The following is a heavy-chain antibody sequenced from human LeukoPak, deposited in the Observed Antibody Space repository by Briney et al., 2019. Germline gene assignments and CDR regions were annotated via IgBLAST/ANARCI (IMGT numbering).Heavy chain of an antibody. D-gene: IGHD3-16*01. Sequence: PGRSLRLSCAASGFTFSSYGMHWVRQAPGKGLEWVAVIWYDGSNKYYADSVKGRFTISRDNSKNTLYLQMNSLRAEDTAVYYCAKPGGKYWVSWFDPWGQGTLVTVSS. J-gene: IGHJ5*02. CDR2: IWYDGSNK. CDR1: GFTFSSYG. V-gene: IGHV3-33*06. CDR3: AKPGGKYWVSWFDP.